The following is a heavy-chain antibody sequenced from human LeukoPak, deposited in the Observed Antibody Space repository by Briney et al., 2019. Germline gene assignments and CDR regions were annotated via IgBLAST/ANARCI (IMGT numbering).Heavy chain of an antibody. CDR2: IYYSGST. CDR3: ARDRAVYVAGMDV. D-gene: IGHD2-8*01. CDR1: GGSISSGDYY. Sequence: SQTLSLTCTVPGGSISSGDYYWSWIRQPPGKGLEWIGYIYYSGSTYYNPSLKSRVTISVDTSKNQLSLKLSSVTAADTAVYYCARDRAVYVAGMDVWGQGTTVTVSS. V-gene: IGHV4-30-4*01. J-gene: IGHJ6*02.